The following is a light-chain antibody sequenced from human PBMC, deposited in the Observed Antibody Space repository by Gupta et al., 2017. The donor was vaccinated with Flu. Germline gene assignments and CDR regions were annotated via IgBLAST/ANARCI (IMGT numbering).Light chain of an antibody. CDR3: MQGAHWPWA. J-gene: IGKJ1*01. V-gene: IGKV2-30*01. CDR1: QSLVYSDENTV. CDR2: LVS. Sequence: DVVMTQSPLSLTVTLGQTASISCRSSQSLVYSDENTVLHWFQQRPGQAPRRLIYLVSHRESGVPDRFSGSGSGTEFTLKISRVDAEDVGMYFCMQGAHWPWAFGQGTKVEI.